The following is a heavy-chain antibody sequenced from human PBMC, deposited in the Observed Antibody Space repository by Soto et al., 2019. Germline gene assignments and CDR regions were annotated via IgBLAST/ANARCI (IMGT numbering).Heavy chain of an antibody. D-gene: IGHD6-13*01. CDR2: INPNSGGT. CDR1: GYTFTGYY. Sequence: ASVKVSCKASGYTFTGYYMHWVRQAPGQGLEWMGWINPNSGGTNYAQKFQGWVTMTRDTSISTAYMELSRLRSDDTAVYYCARSGIAAAGHPAKNCFDPWGQGTLVTVSS. CDR3: ARSGIAAAGHPAKNCFDP. V-gene: IGHV1-2*04. J-gene: IGHJ5*02.